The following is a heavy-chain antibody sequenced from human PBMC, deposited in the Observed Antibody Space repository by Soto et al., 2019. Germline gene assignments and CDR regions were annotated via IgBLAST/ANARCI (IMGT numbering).Heavy chain of an antibody. V-gene: IGHV3-30*18. CDR2: ISYDGSNK. J-gene: IGHJ6*02. CDR1: GFTFSSYG. D-gene: IGHD2-2*01. Sequence: QVQLVESGGGVVQPGRSLRLSCAASGFTFSSYGMHWVRQAPGKGLEWVAVISYDGSNKYYADSVKGRFTISRDNSKNTLYLQMNGLRAEETAVYYCAKDVTRLGYCSSTSCPEGMDVWGQGTTVTVSS. CDR3: AKDVTRLGYCSSTSCPEGMDV.